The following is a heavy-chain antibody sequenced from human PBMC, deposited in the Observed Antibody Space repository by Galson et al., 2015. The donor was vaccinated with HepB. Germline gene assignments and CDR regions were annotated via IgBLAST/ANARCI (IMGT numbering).Heavy chain of an antibody. CDR2: ISSRGSTI. D-gene: IGHD2-15*01. V-gene: IGHV3-48*03. CDR1: GFTFSSYE. J-gene: IGHJ4*02. Sequence: SLRLSCAASGFTFSSYEMNWVRQAPGKGLEWVSYISSRGSTIYYADSVKGRFTISRDNAKNSLFLQMNSLRAEDTAVYYCARAHCSGGSCYFDNWGQGTLVTVSS. CDR3: ARAHCSGGSCYFDN.